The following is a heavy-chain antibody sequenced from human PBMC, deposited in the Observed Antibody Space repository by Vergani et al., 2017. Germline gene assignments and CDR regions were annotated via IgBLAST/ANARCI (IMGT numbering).Heavy chain of an antibody. CDR2: ISWNSNRI. D-gene: IGHD6-6*01. V-gene: IGHV3-9*02. J-gene: IGHJ5*02. Sequence: EVQLVESGGVFVQPGGSLRLTCAASGFSSAGYAMHWVRQAPGKGLEWVSGISWNSNRIGYADSVKGRFTISRDNAKNSLYLQMNSLRAEDTALYYCAKDLGTSSGGGWFDPWGQGTLVTVSS. CDR3: AKDLGTSSGGGWFDP. CDR1: GFSSAGYA.